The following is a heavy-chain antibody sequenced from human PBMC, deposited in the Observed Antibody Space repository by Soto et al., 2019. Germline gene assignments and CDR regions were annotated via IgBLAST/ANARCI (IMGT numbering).Heavy chain of an antibody. CDR3: AKGGAIVAAGTRVYLYNAMDV. D-gene: IGHD1-26*01. Sequence: ASVKVSCKASGYTFTGHYVHWVRQAPGQGLEWMGWINPNSGDTYLAQRFQGRVTMNRDTSIGTAYMELRGLTSDDTAEYYCAKGGAIVAAGTRVYLYNAMDVWGQGTTVTVSS. J-gene: IGHJ6*02. V-gene: IGHV1-2*02. CDR2: INPNSGDT. CDR1: GYTFTGHY.